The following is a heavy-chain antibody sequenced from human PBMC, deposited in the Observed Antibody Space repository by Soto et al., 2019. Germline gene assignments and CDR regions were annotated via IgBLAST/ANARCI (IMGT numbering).Heavy chain of an antibody. J-gene: IGHJ1*01. CDR3: TTDQDSSSSEYFQH. CDR1: GFTFSNAW. Sequence: GGSLRLSCAASGFTFSNAWMSWVRQAPGKGLEWVGRIKSKTDGGTTDYAAPVTGRFTISRDDSKNTLYLQMNSLKTEDTAVYYCTTDQDSSSSEYFQHWGQGTLVTVSS. CDR2: IKSKTDGGTT. D-gene: IGHD6-6*01. V-gene: IGHV3-15*01.